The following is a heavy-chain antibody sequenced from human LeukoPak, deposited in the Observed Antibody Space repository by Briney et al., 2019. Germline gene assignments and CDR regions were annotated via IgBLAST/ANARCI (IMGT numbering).Heavy chain of an antibody. CDR3: ARGLDYFDY. J-gene: IGHJ4*02. CDR1: GFTFSSYS. Sequence: PGGSLRLSCAASGFTFSSYSMNWVRQAPGKGLEWVAVISYDGSNKYYADSVKGRFTISRDNSKNTLYLQMNSLRAEDTAVYYCARGLDYFDYWGQGTLVTVSS. D-gene: IGHD3-9*01. CDR2: ISYDGSNK. V-gene: IGHV3-30*03.